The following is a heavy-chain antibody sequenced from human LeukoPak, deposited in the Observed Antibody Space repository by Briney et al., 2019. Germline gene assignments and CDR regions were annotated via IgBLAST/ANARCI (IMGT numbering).Heavy chain of an antibody. CDR1: GFTFSSYS. Sequence: GGSLRLSCAASGFTFSSYSMNWVRQAPGKGLEWVSSISSSSSYIYYADSVKGRFTISRDNAKNSLYLQMNSLRAEDTAVYYCAREYSSWTRAFDYWGQGTLVTVSS. CDR3: AREYSSWTRAFDY. D-gene: IGHD6-19*01. J-gene: IGHJ4*02. V-gene: IGHV3-21*01. CDR2: ISSSSSYI.